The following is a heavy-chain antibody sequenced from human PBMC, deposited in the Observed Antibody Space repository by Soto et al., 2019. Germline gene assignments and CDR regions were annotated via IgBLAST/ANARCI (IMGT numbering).Heavy chain of an antibody. CDR2: INSDGSST. CDR1: GFTFSNYW. V-gene: IGHV3-74*03. Sequence: PGGSLRLSCAASGFTFSNYWMHWVRQAPGKGLVWVSRINSDGSSTKYADSVKGRFTISRDNAKNTLFLQMSSLRAEDTAVYYCARRYYDIVTGYSLDYCGLGTLVTVSS. CDR3: ARRYYDIVTGYSLDY. D-gene: IGHD3-9*01. J-gene: IGHJ4*02.